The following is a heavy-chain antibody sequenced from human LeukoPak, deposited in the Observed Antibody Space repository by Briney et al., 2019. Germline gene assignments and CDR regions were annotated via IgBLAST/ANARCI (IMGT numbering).Heavy chain of an antibody. J-gene: IGHJ4*02. CDR1: GYTFTGYY. V-gene: IGHV1-2*02. CDR3: ARDSKNAHFDY. CDR2: INPNSGGT. D-gene: IGHD2-2*01. Sequence: WASVKVSCKASGYTFTGYYMHWVRQAPGQGLEWMGWINPNSGGTNYAQKFQGRVTMTRDTSISTAYMELSRLRSDDMAVYYCARDSKNAHFDYWGQGTLVTVSS.